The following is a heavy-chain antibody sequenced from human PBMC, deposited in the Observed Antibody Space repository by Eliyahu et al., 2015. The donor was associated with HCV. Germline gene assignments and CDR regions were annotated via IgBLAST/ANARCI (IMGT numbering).Heavy chain of an antibody. CDR1: GGTFSSYA. CDR3: ARDSGYCSGGSCYYGGY. Sequence: QVQLVQSGAEVKKPGSSVKVSCKASGGTFSSYAISWVRQAPGQGLEGMGGINPIFGTANYAQKFQGRVTITADESTSTAYMELSSLRSEDTAVYYCARDSGYCSGGSCYYGGYWGQGTLVTVSS. D-gene: IGHD2-15*01. V-gene: IGHV1-69*01. J-gene: IGHJ4*02. CDR2: INPIFGTA.